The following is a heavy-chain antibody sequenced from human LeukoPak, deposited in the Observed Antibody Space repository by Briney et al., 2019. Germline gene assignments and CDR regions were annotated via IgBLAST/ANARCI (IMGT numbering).Heavy chain of an antibody. J-gene: IGHJ4*02. D-gene: IGHD2-15*01. Sequence: PGGSLRLSCAASGFTFSSYWMHWVRQAPGKGLVWVSRINSDETSTSYADSAKGRFTISRDNAKKTLYLQMNSLRAEDTAVYYCARSRYGVVALFDYWGQGTLVTVSS. V-gene: IGHV3-74*01. CDR2: INSDETST. CDR1: GFTFSSYW. CDR3: ARSRYGVVALFDY.